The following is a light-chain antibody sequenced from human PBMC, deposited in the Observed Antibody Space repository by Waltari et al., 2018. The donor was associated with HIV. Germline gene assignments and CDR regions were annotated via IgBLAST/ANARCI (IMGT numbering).Light chain of an antibody. CDR3: QQYGGSPIT. V-gene: IGKV3-20*01. Sequence: ENVLTQSPGTLSLSPGEGDTLSCRASQNVYNNYVSWYQQKAGQSPRLLIYGTSTRATGIPYRFSGSGSGTDFTLNINRLEPEDFAVYYCQQYGGSPITFGQGARLEMK. CDR2: GTS. J-gene: IGKJ5*01. CDR1: QNVYNNY.